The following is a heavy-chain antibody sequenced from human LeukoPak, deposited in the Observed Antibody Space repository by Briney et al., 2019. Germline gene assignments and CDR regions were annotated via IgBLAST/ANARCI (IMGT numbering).Heavy chain of an antibody. V-gene: IGHV4-4*08. D-gene: IGHD3-10*01. CDR2: IYTSGST. CDR1: GGSISSYY. J-gene: IGHJ4*02. Sequence: SETLSLTCTVSGGSISSYYWSWIRQPPGKGLEWIGRIYTSGSTNYNPSLKSRVTISVDTSKNQFSLKLSSVTAADTAVYYCARDYYGSGSYAVHWGQGTLVTVSS. CDR3: ARDYYGSGSYAVH.